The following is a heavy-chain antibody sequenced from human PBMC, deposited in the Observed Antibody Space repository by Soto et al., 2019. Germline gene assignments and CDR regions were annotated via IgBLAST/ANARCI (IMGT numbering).Heavy chain of an antibody. CDR2: IYHSGRS. CDR1: GGSISSGGYS. Sequence: QLQLQESGSGLVKPSQTLSLTCAVSGGSISSGGYSWSWIRQPPGNVLEWIGYIYHSGRSYYNPSLKSRAIISVSRSKNQCSLKVSSVTAADTAVYYSAREVYFDSRHDAFDIWGQGTMVTVSS. V-gene: IGHV4-30-2*01. CDR3: AREVYFDSRHDAFDI. D-gene: IGHD3-9*01. J-gene: IGHJ3*02.